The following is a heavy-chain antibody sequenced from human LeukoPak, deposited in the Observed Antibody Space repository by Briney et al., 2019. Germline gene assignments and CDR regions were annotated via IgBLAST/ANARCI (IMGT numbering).Heavy chain of an antibody. CDR2: INPNSGGT. Sequence: GASVKVSCKASGYTFTGYYMHWVRQAPGQGLEWMGWINPNSGGTNYAQKFQGRVTMTRDTSISTAYMELSRLRSDDTAVYYCASCVSACSSTSCYCEHLDYWGQGTLVTVSS. V-gene: IGHV1-2*02. J-gene: IGHJ4*02. CDR3: ASCVSACSSTSCYCEHLDY. D-gene: IGHD2-2*01. CDR1: GYTFTGYY.